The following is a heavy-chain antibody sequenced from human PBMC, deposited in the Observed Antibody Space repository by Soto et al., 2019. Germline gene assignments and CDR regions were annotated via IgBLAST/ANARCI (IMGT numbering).Heavy chain of an antibody. Sequence: GGSLRLSCAASGFTFGNAWINWVRQAPGKGLEWVGRVKSKNDGGTTDFAAPVKGRFAISRDDSKNMVYLEMNSLQTEDTAIYYCTTDSYLNSIIVRFDYWGHGTLVNVS. CDR1: GFTFGNAW. J-gene: IGHJ4*01. CDR3: TTDSYLNSIIVRFDY. D-gene: IGHD2-2*01. CDR2: VKSKNDGGTT. V-gene: IGHV3-15*07.